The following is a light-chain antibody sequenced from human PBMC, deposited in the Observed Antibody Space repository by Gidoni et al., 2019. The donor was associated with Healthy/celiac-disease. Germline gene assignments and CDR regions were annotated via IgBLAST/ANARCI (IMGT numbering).Light chain of an antibody. V-gene: IGLV2-14*03. J-gene: IGLJ2*01. CDR3: SSYTSSSTLV. CDR2: DVS. CDR1: SSDVGGYNY. Sequence: QSALTQPASVSWSPGQSTTISCTGTSSDVGGYNYVSCYQQHPGKAPKLMIYDVSNRPSGVSNRFSGSKSGNTASLTIYGLQAEDEADYYGSSYTSSSTLVFGGGTKLTVL.